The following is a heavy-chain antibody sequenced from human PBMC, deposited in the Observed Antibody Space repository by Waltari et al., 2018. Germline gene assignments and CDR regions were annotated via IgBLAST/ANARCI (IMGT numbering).Heavy chain of an antibody. CDR3: AKLLRYYDWVGRAFDI. CDR1: GFTFDDYA. V-gene: IGHV3-9*01. D-gene: IGHD3-9*01. Sequence: EVQLVESGGGLVPPGRSLSLSCAASGFTFDDYAMYWVRQAPGKGLERVSGISLKSGSKGNADSAKGRFTISRDNAKNSLYLKMNSLRAEDKALYYCAKLLRYYDWVGRAFDIWGQGTMVTVSS. J-gene: IGHJ3*02. CDR2: ISLKSGSK.